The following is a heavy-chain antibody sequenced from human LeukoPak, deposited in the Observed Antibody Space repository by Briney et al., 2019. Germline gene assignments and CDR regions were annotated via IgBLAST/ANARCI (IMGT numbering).Heavy chain of an antibody. V-gene: IGHV4-59*01. D-gene: IGHD6-19*01. CDR3: ARTENTSGPAHFDY. Sequence: SETLSLTCTVSGGSISSYYWSWIRQPPGKGLEWIGYIYYSGSTNYNPSLKSRVTISVDTSKNQFSLKLSSVTAADTAVYYCARTENTSGPAHFDYWGQGTLVTVSS. J-gene: IGHJ4*02. CDR1: GGSISSYY. CDR2: IYYSGST.